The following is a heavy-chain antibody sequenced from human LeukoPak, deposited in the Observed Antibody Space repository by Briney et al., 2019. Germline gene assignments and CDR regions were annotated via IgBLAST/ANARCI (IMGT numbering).Heavy chain of an antibody. V-gene: IGHV4-30-4*08. CDR3: ASGSGYYYGSAFEI. CDR2: IYYSGST. J-gene: IGHJ3*02. CDR1: GGSISSGDYY. D-gene: IGHD3-22*01. Sequence: SETLSLTCTVSGGSISSGDYYWSWIRQPPGKGLEWIGYIYYSGSTYYNPSLKSRVTISVDTSKNRFSLKLSSVTAADTAVYYCASGSGYYYGSAFEIWGQGTMVTVSS.